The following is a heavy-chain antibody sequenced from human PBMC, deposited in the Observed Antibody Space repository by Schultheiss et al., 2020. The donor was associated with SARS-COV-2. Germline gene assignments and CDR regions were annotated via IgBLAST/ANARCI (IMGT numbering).Heavy chain of an antibody. CDR2: ISGSGGST. CDR1: GFTFSSYA. Sequence: GGSLRLSCAASGFTFSSYAMSWVRQAPGKGLEWVSAISGSGGSTYYADSVKGRFIISRDNSKNTLYLQMNSLRAEDTAVYYCATFALIFPWGRFDPWGQGTLVTVSS. J-gene: IGHJ5*02. CDR3: ATFALIFPWGRFDP. V-gene: IGHV3-23*01. D-gene: IGHD3/OR15-3a*01.